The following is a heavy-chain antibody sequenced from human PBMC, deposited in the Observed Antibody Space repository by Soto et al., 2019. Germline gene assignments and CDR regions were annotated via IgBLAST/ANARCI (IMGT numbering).Heavy chain of an antibody. J-gene: IGHJ3*02. CDR1: GGSFSGYY. Sequence: QVQVQQWGAGLLKSSETLSLTCAVYGGSFSGYYWSWIRQSTGKGLEWIGEVNPTGSTKYNPSLKSRVTISVDTSKNQFSLNLNSVTAADTALYYCASSREQWLVDAFDIWGQGTMVTVSS. CDR3: ASSREQWLVDAFDI. D-gene: IGHD6-19*01. V-gene: IGHV4-34*01. CDR2: VNPTGST.